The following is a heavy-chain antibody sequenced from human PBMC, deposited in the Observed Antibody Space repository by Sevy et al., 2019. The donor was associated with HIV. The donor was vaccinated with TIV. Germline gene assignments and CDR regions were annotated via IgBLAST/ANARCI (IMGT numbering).Heavy chain of an antibody. D-gene: IGHD3-16*01. CDR1: GFSFSNSA. CDR3: ARDGLGDNRPNEYGMDV. Sequence: GGSLRLSCSGSGFSFSNSAMNWVRQTPGKGLKYVSAISSDGVSTYYADSVKGRFTISRDNSKNTLYLQMNSLRAEDTAVYYCARDGLGDNRPNEYGMDVWGQGTTVTVSS. CDR2: ISSDGVST. V-gene: IGHV3-64*04. J-gene: IGHJ6*02.